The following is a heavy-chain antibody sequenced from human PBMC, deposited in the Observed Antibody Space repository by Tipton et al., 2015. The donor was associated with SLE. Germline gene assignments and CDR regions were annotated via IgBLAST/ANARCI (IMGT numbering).Heavy chain of an antibody. V-gene: IGHV1-18*01. Sequence: QSGPEVKKPGASVKVSCKASGYTFSNYGITWVRQAPGQGLEWMGWISGYNGNTQFAQKVQGRVSMTTDTATSTVYMELRSLRSDDTAVYYCARGPSIVVVVAALPNDFWGQGTLVTVSS. D-gene: IGHD2-15*01. CDR3: ARGPSIVVVVAALPNDF. CDR2: ISGYNGNT. J-gene: IGHJ4*02. CDR1: GYTFSNYG.